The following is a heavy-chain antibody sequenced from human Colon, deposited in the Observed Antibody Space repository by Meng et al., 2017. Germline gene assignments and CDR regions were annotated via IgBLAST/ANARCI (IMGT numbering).Heavy chain of an antibody. J-gene: IGHJ4*02. D-gene: IGHD2-15*01. CDR3: ARGRVVVVASPSDY. Sequence: VQLVESGGGLVKPGGSLRLSCAASGFTFSSYSMNWVRQAPGKGLEWVSSISSSSSYADSVKGRFTISRDNAKNSLYLQMNSLRAEDTAVYYCARGRVVVVASPSDYWGQGTLVTVSS. V-gene: IGHV3-21*01. CDR2: ISSSSS. CDR1: GFTFSSYS.